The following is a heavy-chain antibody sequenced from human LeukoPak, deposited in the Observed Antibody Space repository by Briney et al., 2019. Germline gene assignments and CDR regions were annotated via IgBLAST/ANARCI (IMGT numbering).Heavy chain of an antibody. CDR1: GFTFSSYA. CDR3: AKDAARVDYYYYGMDV. J-gene: IGHJ6*02. CDR2: ISGSGGST. D-gene: IGHD6-13*01. V-gene: IGHV3-23*01. Sequence: PGGSLRLSCAASGFTFSSYAMSWVRQAPGKGLEWVSAISGSGGSTYYADSVKGRFTISRDNSKNTLYLQMNSLRAKDTAVYYCAKDAARVDYYYYGMDVWGQGTTVTVSS.